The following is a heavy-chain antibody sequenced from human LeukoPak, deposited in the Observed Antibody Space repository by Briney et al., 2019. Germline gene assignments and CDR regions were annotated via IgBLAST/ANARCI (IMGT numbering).Heavy chain of an antibody. Sequence: GGSLTLSCEASGFTFSRNWMSWVRQAPGKGLDWVASINPDGSQKHYADSVRGRFTVTRDNTQNSLYLQMTSLGAEGTALYYCAKLLGSVTTYDFWGQGTLVPVSS. CDR1: GFTFSRNW. CDR2: INPDGSQK. V-gene: IGHV3-7*01. CDR3: AKLLGSVTTYDF. J-gene: IGHJ4*02. D-gene: IGHD2/OR15-2a*01.